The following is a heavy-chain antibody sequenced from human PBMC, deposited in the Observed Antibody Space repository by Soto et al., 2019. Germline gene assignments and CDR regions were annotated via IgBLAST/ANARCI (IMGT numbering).Heavy chain of an antibody. CDR2: VSPYNGDT. V-gene: IGHV1-18*04. D-gene: IGHD2-2*01. CDR1: GYTFTTYG. Sequence: GASVKVSFKASGYTFTTYGINWVRQAPGQGLEWMGWVSPYNGDTTYAQKVQGRVTMTTDTSTTTAYPELRSLRSDDTAVYYCAREVGHMDVWGQGTTVTVSS. CDR3: AREVGHMDV. J-gene: IGHJ6*02.